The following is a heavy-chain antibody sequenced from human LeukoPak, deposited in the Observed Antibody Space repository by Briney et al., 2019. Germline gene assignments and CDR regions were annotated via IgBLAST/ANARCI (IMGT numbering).Heavy chain of an antibody. D-gene: IGHD6-13*01. CDR2: ISWNSGSI. Sequence: PGGSLRLSCAASGFTFDDYAMHWVRQAPGKGLEWVSGISWNSGSIGYADSVKGRFTISRDNAKNSLYLQMNSLRAEDTALYYCAKDMSISWYYFDYWGQGTLVTVSS. V-gene: IGHV3-9*01. CDR1: GFTFDDYA. CDR3: AKDMSISWYYFDY. J-gene: IGHJ4*02.